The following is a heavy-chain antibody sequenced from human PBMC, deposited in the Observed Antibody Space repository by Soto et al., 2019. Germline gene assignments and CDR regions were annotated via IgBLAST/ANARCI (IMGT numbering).Heavy chain of an antibody. V-gene: IGHV4-59*01. J-gene: IGHJ4*02. CDR2: VYYTGTT. CDR1: GGSIGSYH. D-gene: IGHD4-17*01. CDR3: ARDTVLTGMFDF. Sequence: SETLSLTCTVSGGSIGSYHWSWVRQPPGKGLEWIASVYYTGTTNYNPSLGSRVTISIDAPGNRFSMEITSVTAADTAISYCARDTVLTGMFDFWGQGTLVTVSS.